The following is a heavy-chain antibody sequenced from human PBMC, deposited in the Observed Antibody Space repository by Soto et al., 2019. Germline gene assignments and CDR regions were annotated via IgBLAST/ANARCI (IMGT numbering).Heavy chain of an antibody. CDR2: IYYSGST. V-gene: IGHV4-39*01. Sequence: SETLSLTCTVSGGSISSSSYYWGWIRQPPGKGLEWIGSIYYSGSTYYNPSLKSRVTISVDTSKNQFSLKLSSVTAADTAVYYCARLXRVRGVIPSLASYYFDYWGQGTLVTVSS. D-gene: IGHD3-10*01. CDR3: ARLXRVRGVIPSLASYYFDY. J-gene: IGHJ4*02. CDR1: GGSISSSSYY.